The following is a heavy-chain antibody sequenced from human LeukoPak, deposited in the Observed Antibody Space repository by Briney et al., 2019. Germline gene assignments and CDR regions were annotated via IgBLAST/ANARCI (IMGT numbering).Heavy chain of an antibody. D-gene: IGHD5-12*01. Sequence: VRGARSKKLNWVSVIYSGGSTYYADSVKGRFTISRDNSKNTLYLQMNSLRAEDTAVYYWARDGNGGYDSPYSFGYWGQGVLVTVSS. CDR3: ARDGNGGYDSPYSFGY. V-gene: IGHV3-66*01. J-gene: IGHJ4*02. CDR2: IYSGGST.